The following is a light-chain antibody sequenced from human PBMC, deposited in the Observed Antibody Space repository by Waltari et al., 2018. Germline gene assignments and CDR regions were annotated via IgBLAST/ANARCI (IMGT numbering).Light chain of an antibody. CDR2: WAS. CDR1: PSVLYCSNNKNY. V-gene: IGKV4-1*01. Sequence: DIVMTQSPDSLAVSLGERATINCKSSPSVLYCSNNKNYLAWYQQKPGQPPKLLIYWASTRESGVPDRFSGSGSGTDFTLTISSLQAEDVAVYYCQQYYSTPRTFGQGTKVEIK. J-gene: IGKJ1*01. CDR3: QQYYSTPRT.